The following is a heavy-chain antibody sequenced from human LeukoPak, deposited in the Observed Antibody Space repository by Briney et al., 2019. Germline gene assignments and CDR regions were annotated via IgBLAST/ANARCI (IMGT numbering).Heavy chain of an antibody. CDR2: IYTSGSS. CDR1: GGSISSYY. Sequence: SETLSLTCTVSGGSISSYYWSWIRQPPGKGLEWIGYIYTSGSSNYNPSLKSRASISLDTSMNQFSLKLSSVTAADTAVYFCARGGNWYHFDYWGQGSLVTVSS. V-gene: IGHV4-4*09. J-gene: IGHJ4*02. CDR3: ARGGNWYHFDY. D-gene: IGHD4-23*01.